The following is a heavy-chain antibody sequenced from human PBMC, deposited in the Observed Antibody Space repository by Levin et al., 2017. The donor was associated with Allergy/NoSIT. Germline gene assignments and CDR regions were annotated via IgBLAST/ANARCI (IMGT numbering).Heavy chain of an antibody. CDR1: EFTFSRYA. J-gene: IGHJ5*02. Sequence: HPGESLKISCTGSEFTFSRYAMSWVRQAPGKGLEWVSVISASGGDTYYADSVKGRFTISRDNSRNTLYLQMNSLRVEDTAVYYCAKERCSDGTCYPGSWGQGTLVTVSS. D-gene: IGHD2-15*01. CDR3: AKERCSDGTCYPGS. V-gene: IGHV3-23*01. CDR2: ISASGGDT.